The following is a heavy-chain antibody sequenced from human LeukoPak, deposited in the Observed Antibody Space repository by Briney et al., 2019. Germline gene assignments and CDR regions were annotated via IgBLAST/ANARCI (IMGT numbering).Heavy chain of an antibody. J-gene: IGHJ4*02. Sequence: PGGSLRLSCAASGFTFSSYAMSWVRPAPGKGLEWVSAISGSGGSTYYADSVKGRFTISRDNSKNTLYLQMNSLRAEDTAVYYCAKDPGGYYDSSGINDYWGQGTLVTVSS. CDR3: AKDPGGYYDSSGINDY. CDR2: ISGSGGST. D-gene: IGHD3-22*01. V-gene: IGHV3-23*01. CDR1: GFTFSSYA.